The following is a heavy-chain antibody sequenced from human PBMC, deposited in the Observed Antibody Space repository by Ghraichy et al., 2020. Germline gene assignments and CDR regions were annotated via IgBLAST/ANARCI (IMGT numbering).Heavy chain of an antibody. CDR3: TRHGGYSGYDYYYYYMDV. D-gene: IGHD5-12*01. J-gene: IGHJ6*03. V-gene: IGHV3-73*01. CDR2: IRSKANSYAT. CDR1: GFTFSGSA. Sequence: GGSLRLSCAASGFTFSGSAMHWVRQASGKGLERVGRIRSKANSYATAYAASVKGRFTISRDDSKNTAYLQMNSLKTGDTAVYYCTRHGGYSGYDYYYYYMDVWGKGTTVTVSS.